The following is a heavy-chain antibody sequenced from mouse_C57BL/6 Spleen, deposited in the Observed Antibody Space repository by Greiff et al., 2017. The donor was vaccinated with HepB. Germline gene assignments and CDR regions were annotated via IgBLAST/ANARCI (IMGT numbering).Heavy chain of an antibody. D-gene: IGHD2-5*01. Sequence: VQLQQPGAELVKPGASVKLSCKASGYTFTSYWMHWVKQRPGQGLEWIGMIHPNSGSTNYNEKFKSKATLTVDKSSSTAYMQLSSLTSEDSAVYYCARSGSNHYAMDYWGQGTSVTVSS. V-gene: IGHV1-64*01. CDR1: GYTFTSYW. CDR2: IHPNSGST. J-gene: IGHJ4*01. CDR3: ARSGSNHYAMDY.